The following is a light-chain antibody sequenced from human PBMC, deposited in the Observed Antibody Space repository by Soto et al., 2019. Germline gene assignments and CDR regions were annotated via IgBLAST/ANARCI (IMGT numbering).Light chain of an antibody. CDR3: QQYGSSPPT. CDR1: LSVSVY. J-gene: IGKJ1*01. Sequence: PGERATLSCRTSLSVSVYLDWYQQKPGQAPRLLIYAASSRATGIPDRFSGSGSGTDFTLSISRLEPEDFALYYCQQYGSSPPTFGQGTKVDIK. CDR2: AAS. V-gene: IGKV3-20*01.